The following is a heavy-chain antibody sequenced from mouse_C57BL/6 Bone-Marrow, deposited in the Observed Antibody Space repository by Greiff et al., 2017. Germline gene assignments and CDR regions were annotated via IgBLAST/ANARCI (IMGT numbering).Heavy chain of an antibody. CDR3: ARLYYYGSSSYYFDY. Sequence: LVESGGGLVQPGGSLKLSCAASGFTFSDYYMYWVRQTPEKRLEWVAYISNGGGSTYYPDTVKGRFTISRDNAKNTLYLQMSRLKSEDTAMYYCARLYYYGSSSYYFDYWGQGTTLTVSS. D-gene: IGHD1-1*01. CDR1: GFTFSDYY. J-gene: IGHJ2*01. CDR2: ISNGGGST. V-gene: IGHV5-12*01.